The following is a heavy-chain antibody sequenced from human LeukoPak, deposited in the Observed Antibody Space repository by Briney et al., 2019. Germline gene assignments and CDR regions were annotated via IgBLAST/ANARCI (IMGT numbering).Heavy chain of an antibody. CDR2: IWYDGSNK. CDR3: ARTYVWGSYRTTSPDAFDI. V-gene: IGHV3-33*08. D-gene: IGHD3-16*02. J-gene: IGHJ3*02. Sequence: GGSLRLSCAASGFTFSSYGMHWVRQAPGKGLEWVAVIWYDGSNKYYADSVKGRFTISRDNSKNTLYLQMNSLRAEDTAVYYCARTYVWGSYRTTSPDAFDIWGQGTVVTVSS. CDR1: GFTFSSYG.